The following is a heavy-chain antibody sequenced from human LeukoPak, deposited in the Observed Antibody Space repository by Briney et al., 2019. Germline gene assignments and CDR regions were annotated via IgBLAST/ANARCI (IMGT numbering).Heavy chain of an antibody. V-gene: IGHV3-30*03. CDR2: ISYDGSKT. D-gene: IGHD2-8*02. Sequence: GGSLRLSCEVSGFSFSTYGMYWVRRAPGKGLESVAVISYDGSKTYYADSVKGRSTISRDNPKNTVYLQLNSLRAEDTAVYYCARLPPSVFGVGTGDFDYWGQGTLVTVSS. CDR3: ARLPPSVFGVGTGDFDY. J-gene: IGHJ4*02. CDR1: GFSFSTYG.